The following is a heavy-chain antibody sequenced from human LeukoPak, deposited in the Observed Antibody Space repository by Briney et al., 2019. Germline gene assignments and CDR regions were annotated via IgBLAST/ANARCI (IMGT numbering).Heavy chain of an antibody. V-gene: IGHV3-30*02. Sequence: GSLRLSCAASGFTFNSYGMHWVRQAPGKGLDWVAFIRYDGSIKHYADSVKGRFTISRDNSKNTVSLQMNSLRPEDTAVYYCGKGLSTSGCPDYWGQGTLVTVSS. J-gene: IGHJ4*02. CDR3: GKGLSTSGCPDY. CDR1: GFTFNSYG. D-gene: IGHD6-19*01. CDR2: IRYDGSIK.